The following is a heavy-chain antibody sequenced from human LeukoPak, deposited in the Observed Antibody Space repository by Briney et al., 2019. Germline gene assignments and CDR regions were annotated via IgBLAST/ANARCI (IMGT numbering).Heavy chain of an antibody. CDR2: IIPIFGTA. D-gene: IGHD5-12*01. CDR3: ARDLLSVDNYDALDI. J-gene: IGHJ3*02. Sequence: SVKVSCTASGGTFSSYAISWVRQAPGQGLEWMGGIIPIFGTANYAQKFQGRVTVTADESTTTAYMELIGLTSEDTAMYYCARDLLSVDNYDALDIWGQGTMVTVSS. CDR1: GGTFSSYA. V-gene: IGHV1-69*13.